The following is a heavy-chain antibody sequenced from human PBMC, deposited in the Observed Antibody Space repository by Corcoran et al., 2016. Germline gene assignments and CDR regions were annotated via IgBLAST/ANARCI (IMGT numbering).Heavy chain of an antibody. CDR1: GFTVSSNY. Sequence: EVQLVESGGGLIQPGGSLRLSCAASGFTVSSNYMSWVRQAPGKGLEWVSVIYSGGSTYYADSVKGRFTISRDNSKNTLYLQMNSLRAEDRAVYYGARVGQQLVRGYYYYGMDVWGQGTTVTVSS. V-gene: IGHV3-53*01. J-gene: IGHJ6*02. CDR3: ARVGQQLVRGYYYYGMDV. CDR2: IYSGGST. D-gene: IGHD6-13*01.